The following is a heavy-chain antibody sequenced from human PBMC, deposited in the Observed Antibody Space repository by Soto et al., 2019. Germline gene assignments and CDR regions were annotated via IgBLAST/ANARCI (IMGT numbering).Heavy chain of an antibody. D-gene: IGHD2-2*01. CDR1: GFTFSSYA. J-gene: IGHJ4*02. Sequence: GGSLRLSCAASGFTFSSYAMSWVRQAPGKGLEWVSAISGSGGSTYYADSVKGRFTISRDNSKNTLYLQMNSLRAEDTAVYYCAKVEGIVVVPAAILDYWGQGTLVIVSS. CDR2: ISGSGGST. V-gene: IGHV3-23*01. CDR3: AKVEGIVVVPAAILDY.